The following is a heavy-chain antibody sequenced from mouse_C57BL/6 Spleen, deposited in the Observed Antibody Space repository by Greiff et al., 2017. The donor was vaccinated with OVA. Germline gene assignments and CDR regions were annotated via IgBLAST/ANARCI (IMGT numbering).Heavy chain of an antibody. V-gene: IGHV1-42*01. Sequence: VQLQQSGPELVKPGASVKISCKASGYSFTGYYMNWVKQSPEKSLEWIGEINPSTGGTTYNQKFKAKATLTVDKSSSTAYMQLKSLTSEDSAVYYCAYDDAMDYWGQGTSVTVSS. CDR1: GYSFTGYY. D-gene: IGHD2-12*01. J-gene: IGHJ4*01. CDR2: INPSTGGT. CDR3: AYDDAMDY.